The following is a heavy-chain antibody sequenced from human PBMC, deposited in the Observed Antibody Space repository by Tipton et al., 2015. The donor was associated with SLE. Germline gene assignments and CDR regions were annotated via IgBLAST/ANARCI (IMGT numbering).Heavy chain of an antibody. CDR1: GGSISSSSYC. J-gene: IGHJ3*02. CDR3: ASGPYDILTGSPDDAFDI. CDR2: IYYSGST. D-gene: IGHD3-9*01. V-gene: IGHV4-39*07. Sequence: LRLSCTVSGGSISSSSYCWGWIRQPPGKGLEWIGSIYYSGSTYYNPSLKSRVTISVDTSKNQFSLKLSSVTAADTAVYYCASGPYDILTGSPDDAFDIWGQGTMVTVSS.